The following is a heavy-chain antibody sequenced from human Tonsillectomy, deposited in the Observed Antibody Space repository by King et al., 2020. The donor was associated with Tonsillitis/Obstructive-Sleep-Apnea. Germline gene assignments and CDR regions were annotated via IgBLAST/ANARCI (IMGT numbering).Heavy chain of an antibody. Sequence: VQLVESGGGVVQPGRSLRLSCAASGFTFSSYGMQWVRQAPGKGLEWVAVIWYDGSSKFYADSVKGRFTISGDNPKNTLYLEMNSLRAEDTAVYYCARDKYSSGHYGMDVWGQGTTVTVSS. V-gene: IGHV3-33*01. CDR3: ARDKYSSGHYGMDV. J-gene: IGHJ6*02. CDR1: GFTFSSYG. D-gene: IGHD6-19*01. CDR2: IWYDGSSK.